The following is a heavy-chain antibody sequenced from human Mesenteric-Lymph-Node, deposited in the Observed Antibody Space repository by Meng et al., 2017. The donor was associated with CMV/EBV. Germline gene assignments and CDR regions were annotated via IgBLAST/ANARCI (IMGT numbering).Heavy chain of an antibody. CDR2: VSPSGSST. V-gene: IGHV3-23*01. J-gene: IGHJ6*02. Sequence: GESLKISCAVSGFSFGTYAMSWVRQAPGKGLEWVSNVSPSGSSTYYADSVKGRFTISRDNSKNTLYLQMNSLRPEDTAVYYCAKDYDTSGYYSTYYYHGMDVWGQGTTVTVSS. CDR3: AKDYDTSGYYSTYYYHGMDV. D-gene: IGHD3-22*01. CDR1: GFSFGTYA.